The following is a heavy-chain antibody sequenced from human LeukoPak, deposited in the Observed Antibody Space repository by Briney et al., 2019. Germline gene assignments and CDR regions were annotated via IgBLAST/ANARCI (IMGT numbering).Heavy chain of an antibody. V-gene: IGHV4-39*01. CDR3: ARHRGPTYYFDSVGYYPFDY. J-gene: IGHJ4*02. CDR2: IYYTGST. Sequence: SETLSLTCTVSGGSISSNNYYWGWIRRPPGKALEWIGSIYYTGSTYYNPSLKSRVTISVDTSKNQFSLQLSSVTAADSAVYYCARHRGPTYYFDSVGYYPFDYWGQGTLVRVSS. CDR1: GGSISSNNYY. D-gene: IGHD3-22*01.